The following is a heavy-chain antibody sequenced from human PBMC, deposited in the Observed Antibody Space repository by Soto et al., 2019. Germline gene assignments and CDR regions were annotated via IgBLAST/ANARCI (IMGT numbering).Heavy chain of an antibody. V-gene: IGHV4-59*01. J-gene: IGHJ4*02. CDR3: AREDSGSSIDL. D-gene: IGHD6-6*01. Sequence: SETLSLTCTVSGGSISSYYWTWIRQPPGKGPEWIGYIYYGGSTNYNPSLKSRVTISVDTSKNQFSLDLSSVTSADTAVYYCAREDSGSSIDLWGRGTLVT. CDR1: GGSISSYY. CDR2: IYYGGST.